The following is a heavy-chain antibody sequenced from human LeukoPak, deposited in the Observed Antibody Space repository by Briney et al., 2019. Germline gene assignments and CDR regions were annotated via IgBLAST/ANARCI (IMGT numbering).Heavy chain of an antibody. V-gene: IGHV3-74*01. CDR3: ARRLLGGSGSYYFDY. CDR2: ISNEGSST. J-gene: IGHJ4*02. Sequence: GGSLRLFCAASGFTLGCPWLHWVRPAPPKGLVWVSRISNEGSSTHYADSVKGRFTITRDNAKKPLYPQMNGLRAEDTAVYYCARRLLGGSGSYYFDYWGQGTLVTVSS. CDR1: GFTLGCPW. D-gene: IGHD6-19*01.